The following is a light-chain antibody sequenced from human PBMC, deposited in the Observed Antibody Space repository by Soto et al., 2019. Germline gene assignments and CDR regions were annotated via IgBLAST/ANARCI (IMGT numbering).Light chain of an antibody. CDR2: EVV. CDR3: KSYAGSNTYV. J-gene: IGLJ1*01. Sequence: QSVLTQSPSASGSPGQSVTISCTGTKNDIGVYDFVSWYQHHPGKAPRLIIYEVVQRPSGVPDRFSGSKSGNTASLTVSGLQAADEADYFCKSYAGSNTYVFGSGTKVIVL. CDR1: KNDIGVYDF. V-gene: IGLV2-8*01.